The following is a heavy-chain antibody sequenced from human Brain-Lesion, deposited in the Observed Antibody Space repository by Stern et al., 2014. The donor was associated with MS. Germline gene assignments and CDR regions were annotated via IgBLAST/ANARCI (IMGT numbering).Heavy chain of an antibody. D-gene: IGHD5-18*01. J-gene: IGHJ4*02. Sequence: QLQLQESGPGLVKLSQTLSLTCTVSGGSISSGSDYWSWIRQPVGKGLEWIGRIHASGSAFYTPSLKSRVTISTDTSMNQFSLELNSATAADTAIYYCASGYRIFDYWGQGILVTVSS. CDR2: IHASGSA. V-gene: IGHV4-61*02. CDR3: ASGYRIFDY. CDR1: GGSISSGSDY.